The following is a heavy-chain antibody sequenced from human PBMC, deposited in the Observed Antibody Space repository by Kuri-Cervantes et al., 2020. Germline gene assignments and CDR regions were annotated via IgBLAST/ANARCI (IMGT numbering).Heavy chain of an antibody. V-gene: IGHV4-38-2*01. J-gene: IGHJ6*03. CDR3: ARKGTTLYYYCMDV. CDR1: GFSINSGFY. CDR2: IHHRGNI. Sequence: SETLSLTCAVSGFSINSGFYWGWVRQPPGKGLEWIGNIHHRGNINYNPSLKSRVTIAVDTSKNQFSLKLSSVTAADTAVYFCARKGTTLYYYCMDVWGKGATVTVSS. D-gene: IGHD4-11*01.